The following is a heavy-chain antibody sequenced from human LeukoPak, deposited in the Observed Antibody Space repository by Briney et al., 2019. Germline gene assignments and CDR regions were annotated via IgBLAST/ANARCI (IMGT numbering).Heavy chain of an antibody. CDR3: ARRRHFNWFDP. Sequence: PSETLSLTCAVYGGSFSDYYWSWIRQPPGKGLEWIGEINHSGSTNYNPSLKSRVTISVDTSKNQFSLKLSSVTAADTAVYYCARRRHFNWFDPWGQGTLVTVSS. CDR1: GGSFSDYY. V-gene: IGHV4-34*01. CDR2: INHSGST. J-gene: IGHJ5*02. D-gene: IGHD3-3*02.